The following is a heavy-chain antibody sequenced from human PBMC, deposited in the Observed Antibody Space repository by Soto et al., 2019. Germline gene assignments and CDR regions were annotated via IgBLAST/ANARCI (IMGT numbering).Heavy chain of an antibody. D-gene: IGHD3-9*01. Sequence: SETLSLTCAVYGGSFSGYYWSWIRQPPGKGLEWIGEINHSGSTNYNPPRKSRVTISVDTSKNQFSLKLSSVTAADTAVYYCARGRYDILTGYYFRYYFDYWGQGTLVTVSS. CDR2: INHSGST. CDR3: ARGRYDILTGYYFRYYFDY. V-gene: IGHV4-34*01. J-gene: IGHJ4*02. CDR1: GGSFSGYY.